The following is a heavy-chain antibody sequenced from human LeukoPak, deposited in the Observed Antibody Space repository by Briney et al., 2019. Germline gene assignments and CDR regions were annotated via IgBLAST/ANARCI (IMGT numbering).Heavy chain of an antibody. CDR1: GFTFSVSA. CDR2: IRTKTNRYAT. CDR3: TKDKLFAVAGPGAFQF. J-gene: IGHJ3*01. Sequence: GGSLKLSCAASGFTFSVSAIHWVRQASGKGLEWVGRIRTKTNRYATAYAAAVKGRFTVSRDDSKNTAYLQMNSLRAEDMAVYYCTKDKLFAVAGPGAFQFWGQGTMVTVSS. D-gene: IGHD6-19*01. V-gene: IGHV3-73*01.